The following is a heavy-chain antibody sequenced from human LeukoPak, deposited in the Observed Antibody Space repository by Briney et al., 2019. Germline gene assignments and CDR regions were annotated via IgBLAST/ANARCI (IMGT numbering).Heavy chain of an antibody. CDR3: ARGWYYYGSGSYYNSAYNWFDP. CDR1: GGSISSGGYS. CDR2: IYYSGST. V-gene: IGHV4-31*11. Sequence: SQTLSLTCAVSGGSISSGGYSWSWIRQHPGKGLEWIGYIYYSGSTYYNPSLKSRVTISVDTSKNQFSLKLSSVTAADTAVYYCARGWYYYGSGSYYNSAYNWFDPWGQGTLVTVSS. J-gene: IGHJ5*02. D-gene: IGHD3-10*01.